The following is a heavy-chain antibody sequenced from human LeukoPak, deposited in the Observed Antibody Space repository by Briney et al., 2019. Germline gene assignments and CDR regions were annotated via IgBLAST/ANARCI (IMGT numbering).Heavy chain of an antibody. J-gene: IGHJ4*02. D-gene: IGHD6-19*01. CDR3: ARAHSSGWYYEGGYDY. Sequence: VASVKVSCKASGYTFTSYGISWVRQAPGQGIEWMGWISAYNGNTNYAQKLQGRVTITTDTSTSTAYMELRSLRSDDTAVYYCARAHSSGWYYEGGYDYWGQGTLVTVSS. CDR1: GYTFTSYG. CDR2: ISAYNGNT. V-gene: IGHV1-18*01.